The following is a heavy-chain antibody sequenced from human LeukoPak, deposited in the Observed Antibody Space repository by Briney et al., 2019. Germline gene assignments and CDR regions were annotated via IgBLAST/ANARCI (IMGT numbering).Heavy chain of an antibody. J-gene: IGHJ4*02. V-gene: IGHV1-8*03. CDR2: MNPNSGNT. CDR1: GYTFTSYD. CDR3: ARGPLDSSGYYFDY. D-gene: IGHD3-22*01. Sequence: ASVKVSCKASGYTFTSYDINWVRQATGQGLEWLGWMNPNSGNTGYAQKFQGRVTITRNTSISTAYMELSSLRSEDTAVYYCARGPLDSSGYYFDYWGQGTLVTVSS.